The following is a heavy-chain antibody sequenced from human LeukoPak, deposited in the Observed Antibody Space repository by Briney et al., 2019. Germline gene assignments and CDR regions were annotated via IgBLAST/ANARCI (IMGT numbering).Heavy chain of an antibody. D-gene: IGHD7-27*01. V-gene: IGHV4-39*07. CDR2: IYYSGST. CDR3: AREIVWGFSLDWYFDL. J-gene: IGHJ2*01. Sequence: KPSETLSLTCTVSGGSISSSSYYWGWIRQPPGKGLEWIGSIYYSGSTYYNPSLKSRVTISVDTSKNQFSLKLSSVTAADTAVYYCAREIVWGFSLDWYFDLWGRGTLVTVSS. CDR1: GGSISSSSYY.